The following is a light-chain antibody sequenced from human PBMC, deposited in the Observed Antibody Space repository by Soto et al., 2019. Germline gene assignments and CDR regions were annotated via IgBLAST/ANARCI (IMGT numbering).Light chain of an antibody. J-gene: IGKJ5*01. CDR3: QQSDTYPRT. V-gene: IGKV1-5*01. CDR1: QSIGTW. CDR2: DAS. Sequence: HTTGYSNTLSASVGGRVKISCGASQSIGTWLAWYQHRPGKAPSLLIYDASTLRSGVPSRFSGSGSGTEFTLTLRSLQADDFATYYCQQSDTYPRTFGQGTRLEIK.